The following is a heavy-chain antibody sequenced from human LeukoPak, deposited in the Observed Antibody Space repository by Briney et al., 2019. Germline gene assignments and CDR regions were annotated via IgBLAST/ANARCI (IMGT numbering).Heavy chain of an antibody. D-gene: IGHD6-13*01. CDR2: ISRSGTYT. CDR3: ARDPRASTAAAGWFDP. V-gene: IGHV3-21*01. J-gene: IGHJ5*02. Sequence: GGSLRLSCAASGFTLSVYTMTWVRQAPGKGLEWVSSISRSGTYTFCADSVKGRLTISRDSAENSLFLQMNSLRAEDTAVYYCARDPRASTAAAGWFDPWGQGALVIVSS. CDR1: GFTLSVYT.